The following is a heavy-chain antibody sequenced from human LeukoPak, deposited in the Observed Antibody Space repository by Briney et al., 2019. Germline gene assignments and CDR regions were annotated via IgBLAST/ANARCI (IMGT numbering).Heavy chain of an antibody. Sequence: PSETLSLTCAVYGVSFSGYYWSWIRQPPGKGLEWIGEINHSGSTYYNPSLKSRVTISVDTSKNQFSLKLSSVTAADTAVYYCARLGYYYDSSGYLYWGQGTLVTVSS. CDR3: ARLGYYYDSSGYLY. D-gene: IGHD3-22*01. CDR2: INHSGST. J-gene: IGHJ4*02. CDR1: GVSFSGYY. V-gene: IGHV4-34*01.